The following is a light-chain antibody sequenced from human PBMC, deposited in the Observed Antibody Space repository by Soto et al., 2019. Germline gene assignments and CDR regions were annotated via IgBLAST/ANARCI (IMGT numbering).Light chain of an antibody. CDR2: GAS. CDR1: QSVSSN. V-gene: IGKV3-15*01. Sequence: DTLMTQSPATLSVSPGERATLSCRASQSVSSNLAWYQRKPGQAPGLLIYGASTRATGIPARFSGSGSGTEFTLTISSLQSEDFAVYYCQQYNNWPLTFGGGTKVDIK. J-gene: IGKJ4*01. CDR3: QQYNNWPLT.